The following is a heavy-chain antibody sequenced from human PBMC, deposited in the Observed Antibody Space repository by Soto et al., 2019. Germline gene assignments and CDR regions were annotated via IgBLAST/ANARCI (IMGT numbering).Heavy chain of an antibody. J-gene: IGHJ6*04. CDR2: ISGSGGST. V-gene: IGHV3-23*01. Sequence: GGSLRLSCAASGFTFSSYAMSWVRQAPGKGLEWVSAISGSGGSTYYADSVKGRFTISRDNSKNTLYLQMNSLRAEDTAVYYCAKGMYYYYYYGMDVWGTGTTVTVSS. CDR3: AKGMYYYYYYGMDV. CDR1: GFTFSSYA.